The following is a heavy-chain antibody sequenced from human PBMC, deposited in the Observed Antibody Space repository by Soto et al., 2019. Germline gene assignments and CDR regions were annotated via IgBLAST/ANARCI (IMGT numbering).Heavy chain of an antibody. J-gene: IGHJ3*02. Sequence: VASVKVSCKASGYTFTGYYMHWVRQAPGQGLEWMGWINPNSGGTNYAQKFQGRVTMTRDTSISTAYMELSRLRSDDTAVYYCAQAVAASGLFDIWGQGTMVTVSS. CDR2: INPNSGGT. V-gene: IGHV1-2*02. D-gene: IGHD6-19*01. CDR3: AQAVAASGLFDI. CDR1: GYTFTGYY.